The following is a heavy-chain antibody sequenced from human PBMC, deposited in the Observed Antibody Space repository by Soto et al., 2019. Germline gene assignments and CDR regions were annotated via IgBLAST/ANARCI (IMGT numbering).Heavy chain of an antibody. Sequence: SETLSLTCTVSGDSVSSYYWSWIRQPPGKGLEWIGYIYYSGSTNCNPSLKSRVTISVDTSKNQFSLKLSSVTAADTAVYYCARSHDILTGFSSPHFDYWGQGTLVTVSS. CDR2: IYYSGST. CDR1: GDSVSSYY. V-gene: IGHV4-59*02. J-gene: IGHJ4*02. D-gene: IGHD3-9*01. CDR3: ARSHDILTGFSSPHFDY.